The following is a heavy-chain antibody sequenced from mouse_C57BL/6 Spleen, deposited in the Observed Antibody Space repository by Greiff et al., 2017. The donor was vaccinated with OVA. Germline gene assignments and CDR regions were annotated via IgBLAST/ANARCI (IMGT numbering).Heavy chain of an antibody. CDR3: TRERRTLSRNYGAMDY. CDR2: IYPGNSDT. V-gene: IGHV1-5*01. Sequence: EVQLQQSGTVLARPGASVKMSCKTSGYTFTSYWMHWVKQRPGQGLEWIGAIYPGNSDTSYNQKFKGKAKLTAVTSASTAYMELSSLTNEDSAVYYCTRERRTLSRNYGAMDYWGQGTSVTVSS. CDR1: GYTFTSYW. J-gene: IGHJ4*01. D-gene: IGHD1-2*01.